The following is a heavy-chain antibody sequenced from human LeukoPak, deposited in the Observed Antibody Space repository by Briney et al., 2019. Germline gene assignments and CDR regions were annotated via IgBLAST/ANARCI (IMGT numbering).Heavy chain of an antibody. V-gene: IGHV1-2*02. J-gene: IGHJ4*02. Sequence: ASVKVSCKTSGYTFTDYYMHWVRQAPGQGLEWMGGITPNSGGTKYAQKFQGRVTMTRDTSINTAYMELSRLRSDDTAVYYCARVSRFYYDSSGDFDYWGQGSLVTVSS. CDR3: ARVSRFYYDSSGDFDY. CDR2: ITPNSGGT. CDR1: GYTFTDYY. D-gene: IGHD3-22*01.